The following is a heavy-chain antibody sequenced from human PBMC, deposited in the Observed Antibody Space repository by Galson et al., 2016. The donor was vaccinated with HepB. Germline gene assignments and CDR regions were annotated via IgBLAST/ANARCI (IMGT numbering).Heavy chain of an antibody. D-gene: IGHD1-1*01. V-gene: IGHV4-4*02. J-gene: IGHJ3*02. Sequence: SETLSLTCTVSSDSLSTSDWWSWVRQSPGKGLEWIGEINDSGTTNYNPSLEGRVTISVDTSKNQFSLRLTSVTAADTAVYYCARDATSRATHATFYMWGQGTVVTVSS. CDR1: SDSLSTSDW. CDR3: ARDATSRATHATFYM. CDR2: INDSGTT.